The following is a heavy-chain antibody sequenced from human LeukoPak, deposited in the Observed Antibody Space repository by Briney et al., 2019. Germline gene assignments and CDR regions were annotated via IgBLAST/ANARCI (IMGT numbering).Heavy chain of an antibody. CDR2: ISGSGGST. CDR1: GFTFSSYA. D-gene: IGHD2-2*01. Sequence: GGSLRLSCAASGFTFSSYAMSWVRQAPGKGLEWVSAISGSGGSTYYADSVKGRFTISRDNSKNTLYLQMNSLRAEDTAVYYCAKHYCSSTSCHGDYRGQGTLVTVSS. CDR3: AKHYCSSTSCHGDY. J-gene: IGHJ4*02. V-gene: IGHV3-23*01.